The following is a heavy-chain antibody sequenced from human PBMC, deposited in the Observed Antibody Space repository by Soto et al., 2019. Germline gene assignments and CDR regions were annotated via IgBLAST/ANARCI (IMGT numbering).Heavy chain of an antibody. CDR1: GGTFSSYT. CDR2: IIPILGIA. V-gene: IGHV1-69*04. CDR3: ARDNDILTGYYNGADWFDP. Sequence: SVKVSCKASGGTFSSYTISWVRQAPGQGLEWMGRIIPILGIANYAQKFQGRVTITADKSTSTAYMELSSLRSEDTAVYYCARDNDILTGYYNGADWFDPWGQGTLVTVSS. J-gene: IGHJ5*02. D-gene: IGHD3-9*01.